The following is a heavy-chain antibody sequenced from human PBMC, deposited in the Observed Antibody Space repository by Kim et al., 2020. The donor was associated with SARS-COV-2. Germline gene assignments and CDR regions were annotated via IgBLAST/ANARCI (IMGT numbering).Heavy chain of an antibody. Sequence: GGSLRLSCAASGFTFSSYAMSWVRQAPGKGLEWVSAISGSGGSTYYADSVKGRFTISRDNSKNTLYLQMNSLRAEDTAVYYCAKAKTELNYYDSSGYYYLPRYYYYYGMDVWGQGTTVTVSS. CDR1: GFTFSSYA. V-gene: IGHV3-23*01. D-gene: IGHD3-22*01. CDR2: ISGSGGST. CDR3: AKAKTELNYYDSSGYYYLPRYYYYYGMDV. J-gene: IGHJ6*02.